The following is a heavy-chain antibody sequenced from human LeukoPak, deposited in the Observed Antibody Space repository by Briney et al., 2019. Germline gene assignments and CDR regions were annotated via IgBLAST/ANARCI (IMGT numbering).Heavy chain of an antibody. D-gene: IGHD1-26*01. CDR1: GGSISSYY. Sequence: PSETLSLTCTVSGGSISSYYWSWIRQPAGKGLEWIGRIYTSGSTNYNPSLKSRVTMSVDTSKNQFSLKLSSVTAADTAVYYCARHYWMWELLQFDYWGQGTLVTVSS. V-gene: IGHV4-4*07. CDR3: ARHYWMWELLQFDY. J-gene: IGHJ4*02. CDR2: IYTSGST.